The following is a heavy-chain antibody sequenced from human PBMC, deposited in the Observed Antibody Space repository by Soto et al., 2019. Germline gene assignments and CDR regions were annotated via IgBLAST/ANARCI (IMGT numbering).Heavy chain of an antibody. Sequence: QVQLVQSGAEEKKPGASVKVSCKASGYTFTSYAMHWVRQAPGQRLEWMGWINAGNGNTKYTQKSQGRVTITRDTAASTPYMDVSSLGSEDTAVYYWARGDGCLGGMDVWGQGTTVTVSS. CDR1: GYTFTSYA. CDR3: ARGDGCLGGMDV. D-gene: IGHD3-16*01. CDR2: INAGNGNT. J-gene: IGHJ6*02. V-gene: IGHV1-3*05.